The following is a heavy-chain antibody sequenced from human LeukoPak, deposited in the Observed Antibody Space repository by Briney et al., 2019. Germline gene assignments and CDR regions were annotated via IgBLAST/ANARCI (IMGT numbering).Heavy chain of an antibody. D-gene: IGHD3-10*01. Sequence: GGSLRLSCAASGFTFSTYAMHWVRQAPGKGPEWVAVISYDGSNNYYAASVKGRFTISRDNSKNTLYLQMNSLRAEDTAVYYCAKYFASGSYYKLPHWGQGTLVTVSS. CDR1: GFTFSTYA. V-gene: IGHV3-30*07. CDR3: AKYFASGSYYKLPH. CDR2: ISYDGSNN. J-gene: IGHJ1*01.